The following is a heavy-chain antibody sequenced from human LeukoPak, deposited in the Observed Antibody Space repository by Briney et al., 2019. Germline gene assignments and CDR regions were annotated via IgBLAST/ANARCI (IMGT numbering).Heavy chain of an antibody. V-gene: IGHV3-23*01. J-gene: IGHJ3*02. CDR2: IHKNAIT. CDR3: AKDLGGATSVEDAFDI. Sequence: GGSLRLSCAASGFTFSSYTMSWVRQAPGKGLEWVSVIHKNAITSYADTVKGRFTISRDNSKNTLYLQMNSLRAEDTAVYYCAKDLGGATSVEDAFDIWGQGTMVTVSS. D-gene: IGHD1-26*01. CDR1: GFTFSSYT.